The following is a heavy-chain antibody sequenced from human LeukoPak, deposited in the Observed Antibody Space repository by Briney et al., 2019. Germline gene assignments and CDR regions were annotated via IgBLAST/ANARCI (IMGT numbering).Heavy chain of an antibody. D-gene: IGHD6-6*01. CDR3: ARDIAPRSTYYYYYMDV. CDR1: GGSISSYY. CDR2: IYTSGST. Sequence: SETLSLTCTVSGGSISSYYWSWIRQPPGKGLEWICRIYTSGSTNYNPSLKSRVTMSVDTSKNQFSLKLSSVTAADTAVYYCARDIAPRSTYYYYYMDVWGKGTTVTISS. V-gene: IGHV4-4*07. J-gene: IGHJ6*03.